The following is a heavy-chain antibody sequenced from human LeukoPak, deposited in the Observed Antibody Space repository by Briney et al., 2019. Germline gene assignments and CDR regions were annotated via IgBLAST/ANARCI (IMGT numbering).Heavy chain of an antibody. CDR3: ARVNSGWQYYYYYYYMDV. J-gene: IGHJ6*03. CDR1: GYTFTSYD. D-gene: IGHD6-19*01. Sequence: GASVKVSCKASGYTFTSYDINWVRQATGQGLEWMGWMNPNSGNTGYAQKFQGRVTMTRNTSISTAYMELSSLRSEDTAVYYCARVNSGWQYYYYYYYMDVWGKGTTVTVPS. V-gene: IGHV1-8*01. CDR2: MNPNSGNT.